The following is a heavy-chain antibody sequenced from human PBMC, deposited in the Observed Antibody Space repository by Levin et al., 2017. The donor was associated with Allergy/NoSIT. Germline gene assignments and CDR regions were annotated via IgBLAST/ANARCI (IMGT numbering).Heavy chain of an antibody. Sequence: ASVKVSCKASGYTFTSYGISWVRQAPGQGLEWMGWISAYNGNTNYAQKLQGRVTMTTDTSTSTAYMELRSLRSDDTAVYYCARVHLPRYGSGSYSSYYMDVWGKGTTVTVSS. V-gene: IGHV1-18*01. D-gene: IGHD3-10*01. CDR3: ARVHLPRYGSGSYSSYYMDV. J-gene: IGHJ6*03. CDR1: GYTFTSYG. CDR2: ISAYNGNT.